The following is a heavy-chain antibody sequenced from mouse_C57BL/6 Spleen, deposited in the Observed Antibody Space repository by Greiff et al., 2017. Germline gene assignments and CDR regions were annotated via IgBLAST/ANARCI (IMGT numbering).Heavy chain of an antibody. CDR1: GYAFTNYL. CDR2: INPGSGGT. J-gene: IGHJ2*01. CDR3: ARGLYYFDY. V-gene: IGHV1-54*01. Sequence: QVQLQQSGAELVRPGTSVTVSCKASGYAFTNYLIEWVKQRPGQGLEWIGVINPGSGGTNYNEKFKGKATLTADKSSSTAYMQLSSLTSEDSAVYFCARGLYYFDYWGQGTTLTVSS.